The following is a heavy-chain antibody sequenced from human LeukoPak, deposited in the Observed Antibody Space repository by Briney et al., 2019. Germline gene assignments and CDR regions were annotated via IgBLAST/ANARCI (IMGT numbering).Heavy chain of an antibody. Sequence: ASVKVSCKASGYTFTGYYMHWVRQAPGQELEWMGWINPNRGGTNYAQKFQGRVTMTRDTSISTAYMELSRLRSDDTAVYYCARDFTPGYSSGLFQHWGQGTLVTVSS. CDR2: INPNRGGT. CDR3: ARDFTPGYSSGLFQH. J-gene: IGHJ1*01. D-gene: IGHD6-19*01. CDR1: GYTFTGYY. V-gene: IGHV1-2*02.